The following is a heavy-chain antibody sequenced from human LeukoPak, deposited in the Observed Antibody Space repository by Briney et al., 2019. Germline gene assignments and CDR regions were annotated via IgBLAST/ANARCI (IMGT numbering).Heavy chain of an antibody. CDR2: IYHSGST. CDR1: GYSISSGYY. J-gene: IGHJ4*02. CDR3: ARYDVWGTYRAFDY. V-gene: IGHV4-38-2*02. D-gene: IGHD3-16*02. Sequence: SETLSLTCTVSGYSISSGYYWGWIRQPPGKGLQWIGTIYHSGSTYYNPSLKSRVTISVDTSKNQFSLKLSSVTAADTAVYYCARYDVWGTYRAFDYWGQGTLVTVSS.